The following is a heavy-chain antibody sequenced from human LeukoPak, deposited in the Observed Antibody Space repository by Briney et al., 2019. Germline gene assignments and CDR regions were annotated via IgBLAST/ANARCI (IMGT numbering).Heavy chain of an antibody. Sequence: ASVKVSCKASGGTFSSYAISWVRQAPGQGLEWMGGIIPIFGTANYAQKFQGRVTITADESTSTAYMELSSLRSEDTAVYYCARVVKSGSYPLLYDAFDIWGQGTMVTVSS. CDR3: ARVVKSGSYPLLYDAFDI. V-gene: IGHV1-69*13. CDR1: GGTFSSYA. D-gene: IGHD1-26*01. J-gene: IGHJ3*02. CDR2: IIPIFGTA.